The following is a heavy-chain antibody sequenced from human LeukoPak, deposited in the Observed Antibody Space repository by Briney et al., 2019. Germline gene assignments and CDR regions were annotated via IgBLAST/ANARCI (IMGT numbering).Heavy chain of an antibody. J-gene: IGHJ5*02. Sequence: ASVKVSCKASGYTFTSYYMHWVRQAPGQGLEWMGIINPSGGSTSYAQKFQGRVTMTRDTSISTAYMELSRLRSDDTAVYYCARVVCLGGACPWGQGTLVTVSS. CDR2: INPSGGST. V-gene: IGHV1-46*01. CDR3: ARVVCLGGACP. CDR1: GYTFTSYY. D-gene: IGHD1-26*01.